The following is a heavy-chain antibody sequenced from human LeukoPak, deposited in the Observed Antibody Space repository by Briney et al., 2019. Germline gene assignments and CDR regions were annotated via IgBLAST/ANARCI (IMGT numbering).Heavy chain of an antibody. Sequence: PGRSLRLSCTASGFTFGDYAMSWVRQAPGKGLEGVGFIRSKAYGGTTEYAASVKGRFTISRDDSKSIAYLQMNSLKTEDTAVYYCTRSPEYYDLWSGSDYWGQGTLVTVSS. CDR2: IRSKAYGGTT. J-gene: IGHJ4*02. CDR1: GFTFGDYA. D-gene: IGHD3-3*01. CDR3: TRSPEYYDLWSGSDY. V-gene: IGHV3-49*04.